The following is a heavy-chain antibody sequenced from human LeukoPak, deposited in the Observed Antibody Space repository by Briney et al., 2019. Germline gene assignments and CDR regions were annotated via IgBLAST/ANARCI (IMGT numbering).Heavy chain of an antibody. CDR1: GGSISSSSYY. CDR3: ARHYDSSGYYTLTTFDY. V-gene: IGHV4-39*01. Sequence: SETLSLTCTVPGGSISSSSYYWGWIRQPPGKGLEWIGSIYYSGSTYYNPSLKSRVTISVDTSKNQFSLKLSSVTAADTAVYYCARHYDSSGYYTLTTFDYWGQGTLVTVSS. CDR2: IYYSGST. J-gene: IGHJ4*02. D-gene: IGHD3-22*01.